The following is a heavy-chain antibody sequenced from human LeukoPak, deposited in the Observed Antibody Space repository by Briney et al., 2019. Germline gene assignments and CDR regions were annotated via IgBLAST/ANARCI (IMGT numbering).Heavy chain of an antibody. V-gene: IGHV4-4*02. CDR1: GGSISSTNW. CDR3: ARVVGQQWLVN. Sequence: SGTLSLTCAVSGGSISSTNWWSWVRQPPGKGLEWIGEIHHRGGTNYNPSLKSGVSISVDKSKNQFSLKLSSVTAADTAVYYCARVVGQQWLVNWGQGTLVTVSS. CDR2: IHHRGGT. D-gene: IGHD6-19*01. J-gene: IGHJ4*02.